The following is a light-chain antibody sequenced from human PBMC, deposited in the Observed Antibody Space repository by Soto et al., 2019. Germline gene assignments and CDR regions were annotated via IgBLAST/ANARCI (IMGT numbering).Light chain of an antibody. Sequence: QSALTQPASVSGSPGQSITLSCTGTSSDVGDYNYVSWYQQHPGKAPRLIIYEVSYRPSGVSNRFAGSKSGNTASLTISGLHAEDEADYYGSSYASSSTWVFGGGTKLTVL. CDR2: EVS. V-gene: IGLV2-14*01. CDR1: SSDVGDYNY. J-gene: IGLJ2*01. CDR3: SSYASSSTWV.